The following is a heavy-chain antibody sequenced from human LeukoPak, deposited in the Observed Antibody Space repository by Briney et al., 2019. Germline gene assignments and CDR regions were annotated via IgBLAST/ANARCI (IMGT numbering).Heavy chain of an antibody. CDR1: GFTFDEYA. D-gene: IGHD2-21*02. Sequence: GRSLRLSCAASGFTFDEYAMHWVGQAPGKGMEWVSGISWNSLIIGYAYSVKGRFTISRHNAKNSLYLQMNSLRAEDTALYYCAKDMLRVTAIMIFDYWGQGTLVTVSS. CDR3: AKDMLRVTAIMIFDY. V-gene: IGHV3-9*01. J-gene: IGHJ4*02. CDR2: ISWNSLII.